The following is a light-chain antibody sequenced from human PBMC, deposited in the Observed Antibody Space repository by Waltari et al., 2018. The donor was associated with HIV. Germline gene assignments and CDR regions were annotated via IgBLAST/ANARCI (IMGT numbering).Light chain of an antibody. V-gene: IGKV1-16*01. J-gene: IGKJ5*01. CDR3: QQYGSYPPT. CDR1: QGISNY. Sequence: DIQMTQSPSSLPASVGDTVTITCRASQGISNYLAWYQQKPEQAPNSLFYAASILQSGVPSMFTGSGSRTDSTITITILQPEDLAIYYCQQYGSYPPTFGQGTRL. CDR2: AAS.